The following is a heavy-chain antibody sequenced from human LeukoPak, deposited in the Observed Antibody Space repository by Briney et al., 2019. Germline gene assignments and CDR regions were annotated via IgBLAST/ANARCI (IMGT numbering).Heavy chain of an antibody. CDR2: IKQDGSDK. Sequence: PGGSLRLSCAASGLTFSSYWMSWVRQAPGKGLEWVANIKQDGSDKHYVDSVKGRFTVSRDNARNSLFLQMNSLRAEGTAVYYCVSQTSAKAFDYWGQGTLVTVSS. J-gene: IGHJ4*02. V-gene: IGHV3-7*05. CDR1: GLTFSSYW. CDR3: VSQTSAKAFDY. D-gene: IGHD2-2*01.